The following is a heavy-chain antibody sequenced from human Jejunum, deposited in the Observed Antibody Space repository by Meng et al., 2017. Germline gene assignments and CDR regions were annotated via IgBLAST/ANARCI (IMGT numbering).Heavy chain of an antibody. D-gene: IGHD3-10*01. CDR1: GGSISGSYDY. CDR3: ARHDLFTI. J-gene: IGHJ4*02. V-gene: IGHV4-39*01. CDR2: IYYSGST. Sequence: QVQLQESGPGLVKPSETLSLTCTVSGGSISGSYDYWGWIRQPPGKGLEWIGSIYYSGSTYYNPSLKSRVTISVDTSKNQFSLKLSSVTAADTAVYYCARHDLFTIWGQGTLVTVSS.